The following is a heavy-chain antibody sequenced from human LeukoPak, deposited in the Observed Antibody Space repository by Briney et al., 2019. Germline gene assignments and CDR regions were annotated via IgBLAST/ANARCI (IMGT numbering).Heavy chain of an antibody. CDR3: ARNVSRGEPGGAFDI. CDR1: GGSISSSTYY. J-gene: IGHJ3*02. V-gene: IGHV4-39*01. CDR2: IYYSGST. D-gene: IGHD3-16*01. Sequence: SETLSLTCIVSGGSISSSTYYWGWIRQPPGKGLEWIASIYYSGSTHYNPSLKSRVTISVDTSRNQFSLELRTATAADSAIYYCARNVSRGEPGGAFDIWGQGTMVTVSS.